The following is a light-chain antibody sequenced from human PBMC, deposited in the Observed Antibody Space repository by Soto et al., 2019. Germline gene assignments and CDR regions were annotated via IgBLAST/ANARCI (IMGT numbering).Light chain of an antibody. Sequence: IVLTQSPATLSLSPGERATLSCRASQSVTTYLVWYQQKPGQAPRLLIYDASKRAIGIPDRFSGSGSGTDFTLTISRLEPEDFAVYYCQQRSSWPRVFGGGTKVEIK. CDR2: DAS. CDR1: QSVTTY. CDR3: QQRSSWPRV. J-gene: IGKJ4*01. V-gene: IGKV3-11*01.